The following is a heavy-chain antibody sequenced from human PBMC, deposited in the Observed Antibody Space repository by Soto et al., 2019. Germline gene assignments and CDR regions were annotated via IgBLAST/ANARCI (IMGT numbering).Heavy chain of an antibody. CDR3: SRVRLTMKKGFDS. V-gene: IGHV4-59*01. D-gene: IGHD3-22*01. CDR2: IYYSGST. J-gene: IGHJ5*01. Sequence: SETLSLTCTVSGGSISSYYWSWIRQPPGKGLEWIGYIYYSGSTNYNPSLKSRVTISVDTSKNQFSLKLSSVTAADTAVYYCSRVRLTMKKGFDSCGQGILVTVSS. CDR1: GGSISSYY.